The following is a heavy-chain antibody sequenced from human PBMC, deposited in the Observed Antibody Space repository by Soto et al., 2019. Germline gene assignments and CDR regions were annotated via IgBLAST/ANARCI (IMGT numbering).Heavy chain of an antibody. D-gene: IGHD3-10*01. J-gene: IGHJ6*02. Sequence: GGSLRLSCAASGFTFSSYAMSWVRQAPGKGLEWVSAISGSGGSTYYADSVKGRFTISRDNSKNTLYLQMNSLRAEDTAVYYCAKAYYPSPYYYYGMDVWGQGTTVTVSS. V-gene: IGHV3-23*01. CDR1: GFTFSSYA. CDR2: ISGSGGST. CDR3: AKAYYPSPYYYYGMDV.